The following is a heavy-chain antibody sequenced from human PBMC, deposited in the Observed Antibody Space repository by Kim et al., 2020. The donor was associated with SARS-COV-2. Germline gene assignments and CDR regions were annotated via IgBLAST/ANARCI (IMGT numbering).Heavy chain of an antibody. J-gene: IGHJ6*02. CDR3: VKSRTPPGSRFYCYDGVDV. V-gene: IGHV3-64D*06. Sequence: GGSLRLSCSASGFTFSDYAMHWVRQAPGRGLEYVSTIKNKGVTTYYAASVKGRFSISRDNSRNTLNLQMSSLRHEDTAMYYCVKSRTPPGSRFYCYDGVDVWGQGTAVTVSS. CDR1: GFTFSDYA. CDR2: IKNKGVTT. D-gene: IGHD6-19*01.